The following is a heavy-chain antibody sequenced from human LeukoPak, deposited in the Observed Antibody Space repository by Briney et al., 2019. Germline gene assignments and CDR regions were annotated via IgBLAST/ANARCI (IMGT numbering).Heavy chain of an antibody. CDR2: IYYSGST. CDR3: ARSLGRPSYAFDI. Sequence: PSETLSLTCTVSGGSISSYYWSWIRQPPGKGLEWIGYIYYSGSTNYNPSLKSRVTISVDTSKNQFSLKLSSVTAADTAVYYCARSLGRPSYAFDIWGQGTMVTVSS. V-gene: IGHV4-59*08. J-gene: IGHJ3*02. CDR1: GGSISSYY.